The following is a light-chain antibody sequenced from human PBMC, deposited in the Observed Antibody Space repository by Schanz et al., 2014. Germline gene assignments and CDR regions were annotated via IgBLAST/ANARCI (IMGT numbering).Light chain of an antibody. CDR2: EVS. J-gene: IGLJ3*02. V-gene: IGLV2-8*01. Sequence: QSALTQPPSASGSPGQSVTISCTGSSSDVGVYNYVSWYQQHPGKAPKLMIYEVSKRPSGVPDRFSGSKSGNTASLTVSGLQAEDEADYYCAAWDDSLSGRVFGGGTKLTVL. CDR3: AAWDDSLSGRV. CDR1: SSDVGVYNY.